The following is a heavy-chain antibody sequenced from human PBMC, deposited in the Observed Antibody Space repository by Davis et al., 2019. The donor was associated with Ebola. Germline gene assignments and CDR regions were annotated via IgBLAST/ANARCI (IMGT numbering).Heavy chain of an antibody. V-gene: IGHV1-18*01. D-gene: IGHD3-3*01. CDR1: GYIFSTYG. J-gene: IGHJ6*02. Sequence: AASVKVSYKGSGYIFSTYGISWVRQAPGQGLEWMGWITEFNGKTNYAQKFQGRVTMTTEAPTNTAYMDLRNLRSDDTAVYYCARFGAGGYWYYYGMDVWGQGTTVTVSS. CDR2: ITEFNGKT. CDR3: ARFGAGGYWYYYGMDV.